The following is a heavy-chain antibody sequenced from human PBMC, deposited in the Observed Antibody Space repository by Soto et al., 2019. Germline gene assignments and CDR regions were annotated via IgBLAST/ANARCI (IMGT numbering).Heavy chain of an antibody. CDR3: AKAGYCVSTSCYFPFDY. CDR2: ISGSGGST. Sequence: LRLSCAASEFTFSTHAMTWVRQAPGKGLEWVSSISGSGGSTYYADSVKGRFTISRDNSKNTLYLQMNSLRAEDAAVYSCAKAGYCVSTSCYFPFDYWGQGTLVTVSS. D-gene: IGHD2-2*01. CDR1: EFTFSTHA. V-gene: IGHV3-23*01. J-gene: IGHJ4*02.